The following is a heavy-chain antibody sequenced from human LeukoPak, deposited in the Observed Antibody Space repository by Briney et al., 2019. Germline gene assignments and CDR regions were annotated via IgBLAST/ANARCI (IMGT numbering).Heavy chain of an antibody. Sequence: PSETLSLTCAVSGYSISSGYYWGWIRQPPGKGLEWIGSIYHSGSTYYNPSLKSRVTISVDTSMNQFSLKLSSVTAADTAVYYCARQRADDFWSGYYPDAFDIWGQGTMVTVSS. V-gene: IGHV4-38-2*01. CDR3: ARQRADDFWSGYYPDAFDI. D-gene: IGHD3-3*01. CDR2: IYHSGST. J-gene: IGHJ3*02. CDR1: GYSISSGYY.